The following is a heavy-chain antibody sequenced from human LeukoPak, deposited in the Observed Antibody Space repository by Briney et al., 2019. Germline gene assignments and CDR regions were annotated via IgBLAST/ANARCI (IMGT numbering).Heavy chain of an antibody. CDR1: GFTFSSYG. Sequence: GGSLRLSCAASGFTFSSYGMHWVRQAPGKGLEWVAVISYDGSNKYYADSVKGRLTISRDNSKNTLYLQMNSLRAEDTAVYYCAKGEQWLVRYFQHWGQGTLVTVSS. CDR2: ISYDGSNK. D-gene: IGHD6-19*01. J-gene: IGHJ1*01. CDR3: AKGEQWLVRYFQH. V-gene: IGHV3-30*18.